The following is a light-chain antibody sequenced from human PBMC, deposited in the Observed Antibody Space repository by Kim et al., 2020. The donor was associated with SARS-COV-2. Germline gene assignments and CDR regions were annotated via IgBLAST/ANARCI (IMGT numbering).Light chain of an antibody. CDR2: DAN. V-gene: IGLV2-11*01. CDR1: SSYVGGYND. CDR3: CSYAGSYTWV. J-gene: IGLJ3*02. Sequence: GQSVTISCTGTSSYVGGYNDVSWYQQHPGTAPKLMNYDANKRPSGVPDRFSGSKSGNTASLTISGLQAEDEADYYGCSYAGSYTWVFGGGTKLTVL.